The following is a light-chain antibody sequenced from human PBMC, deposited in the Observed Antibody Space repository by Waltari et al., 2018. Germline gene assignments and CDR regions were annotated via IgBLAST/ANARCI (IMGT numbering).Light chain of an antibody. CDR2: DAS. CDR3: QETNTFPIT. J-gene: IGKJ5*01. CDR1: QDISNQ. Sequence: DIQMTQYPSSVSASVGDPVTIICRASQDISNQLTWYQQKPGKAPKFLIYDASTLESGVPSRFSGSGSGTDFTLTVRSLQPEDFATYYCQETNTFPITFGQGTRLEIK. V-gene: IGKV1D-12*01.